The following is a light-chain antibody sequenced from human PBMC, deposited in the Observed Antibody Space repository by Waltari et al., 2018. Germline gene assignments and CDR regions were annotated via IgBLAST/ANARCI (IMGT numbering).Light chain of an antibody. CDR3: QVCDSNINV. CDR1: KIGGKN. J-gene: IGLJ6*01. CDR2: RDN. Sequence: YDVTQTLSVSVALGQTARITCGGDKIGGKNVHWYQQRPGQAPVLVIYRDNNRPSGISDRFSGSNSGNTATLTIFKVQAGDDADYYCQVCDSNINVFGSGTKVTVL. V-gene: IGLV3-9*01.